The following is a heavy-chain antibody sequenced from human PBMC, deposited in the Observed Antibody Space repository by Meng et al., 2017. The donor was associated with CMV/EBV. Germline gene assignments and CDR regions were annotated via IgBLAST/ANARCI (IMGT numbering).Heavy chain of an antibody. D-gene: IGHD3-10*01. CDR1: GFTFSSYE. Sequence: LSLTCAASGFTFSSYEMNWVRQAPGKGLEWVSYISSSGSTIYYADSVKGRFTISRDNAKNSLYLQMNSLRAEDTAVYYCAKDGEGSGSYDAFDIWGQGTMVTVSS. CDR3: AKDGEGSGSYDAFDI. V-gene: IGHV3-48*03. CDR2: ISSSGSTI. J-gene: IGHJ3*02.